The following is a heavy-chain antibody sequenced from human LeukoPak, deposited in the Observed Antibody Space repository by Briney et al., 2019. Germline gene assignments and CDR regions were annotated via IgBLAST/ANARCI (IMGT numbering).Heavy chain of an antibody. CDR2: IGIDSGNT. J-gene: IGHJ4*02. Sequence: PGGSLRLSCSASGFLFNDYSMNWVRQAPGKGLEWISYIGIDSGNTHYADSVRGRFVISADRATNSVYLHMTRLRVDDTAVYYCARDLRFAFDNWGQGTLVTVSS. CDR1: GFLFNDYS. V-gene: IGHV3-48*01. CDR3: ARDLRFAFDN. D-gene: IGHD3-10*01.